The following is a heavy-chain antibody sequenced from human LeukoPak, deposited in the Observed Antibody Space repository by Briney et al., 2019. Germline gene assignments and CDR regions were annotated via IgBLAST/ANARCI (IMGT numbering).Heavy chain of an antibody. CDR2: INTNTGDP. CDR3: ARDYRYSSGWYKDYYYYMDV. Sequence: GASVKVSCKASGYTFTSYGISWVRQAPGQGLEWMGWINTNTGDPTYAQGFTGRFVFSLDTSVSTAYLQISSLKAEDTAVYYCARDYRYSSGWYKDYYYYMDVWGKGTTVTVSS. CDR1: GYTFTSYG. D-gene: IGHD6-19*01. J-gene: IGHJ6*03. V-gene: IGHV7-4-1*02.